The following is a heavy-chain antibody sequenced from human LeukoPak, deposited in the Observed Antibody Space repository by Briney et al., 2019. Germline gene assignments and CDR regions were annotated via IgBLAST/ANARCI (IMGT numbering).Heavy chain of an antibody. V-gene: IGHV1-69*05. D-gene: IGHD6-19*01. CDR2: IIPIFGTA. Sequence: SVKVSCKASGGTFSSYAISWVRQAPGQGLEWMGGIIPIFGTANYAQKFQGRVTITTDESTSTAYMELNSLRAEDTAVYYCATRIAVAVGVDYWGQGTLVTVSS. J-gene: IGHJ4*02. CDR3: ATRIAVAVGVDY. CDR1: GGTFSSYA.